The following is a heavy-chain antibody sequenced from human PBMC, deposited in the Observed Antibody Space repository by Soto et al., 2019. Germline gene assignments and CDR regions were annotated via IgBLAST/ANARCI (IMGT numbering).Heavy chain of an antibody. J-gene: IGHJ3*02. D-gene: IGHD5-18*01. V-gene: IGHV4-59*01. CDR1: GGTIRIYY. CDR2: IYYSGST. CDR3: ARAWDTAHAASGIPFDAFDI. Sequence: SETLSLTCTVSGGTIRIYYWSLIRQPPGKGLEWIGYIYYSGSTNYNPSLKSRVTISVDTSKNQFSLKLSSVTAADTAVYYCARAWDTAHAASGIPFDAFDIWGQGTMVTVSS.